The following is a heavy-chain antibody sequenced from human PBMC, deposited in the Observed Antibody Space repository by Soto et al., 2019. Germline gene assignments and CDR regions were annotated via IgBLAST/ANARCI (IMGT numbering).Heavy chain of an antibody. V-gene: IGHV4-59*01. D-gene: IGHD3-9*01. J-gene: IGHJ6*03. Sequence: QVQLQESGPGLVKPSETLSLTCTVSGGSISSYYWSWIRQPPGKGLEWIGYIYYSGSTNYNPSLKSRVTISVDTSKNQFSLKLSSVTAADTAVYYCARGSVSFDVGPDHEYYYYYMDVWGKGTTVTVSS. CDR3: ARGSVSFDVGPDHEYYYYYMDV. CDR1: GGSISSYY. CDR2: IYYSGST.